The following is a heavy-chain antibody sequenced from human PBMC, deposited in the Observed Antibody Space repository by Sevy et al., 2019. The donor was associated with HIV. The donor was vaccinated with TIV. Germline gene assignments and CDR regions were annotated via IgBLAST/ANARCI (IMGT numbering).Heavy chain of an antibody. CDR1: GFTFSKYS. V-gene: IGHV3-23*01. CDR3: AREGCSKPHDY. D-gene: IGHD2-2*01. CDR2: LSFACGRI. Sequence: GGSLRLSCVASGFTFSKYSMSWVRQTPGKGLEWVSTLSFACGRINYADSVKGGLSMSRDDSRNTFYLQMDSLIAEDTAIYYCAREGCSKPHDYWGQGTLVTVSS. J-gene: IGHJ4*02.